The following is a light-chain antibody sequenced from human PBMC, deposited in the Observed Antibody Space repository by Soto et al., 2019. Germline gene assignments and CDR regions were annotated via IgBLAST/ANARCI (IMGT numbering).Light chain of an antibody. CDR3: QQYSGSPPT. CDR2: DAS. Sequence: EIVLTQSPGTLSLSPGERATLSCRASQSVSSSYLAWYQQKPGQSPRLLLYDASTRATGIPDRFSGSGSGTDFTLAISRLEPEDFAVYFCQQYSGSPPTFGQGTKVDIK. CDR1: QSVSSSY. V-gene: IGKV3-20*01. J-gene: IGKJ1*01.